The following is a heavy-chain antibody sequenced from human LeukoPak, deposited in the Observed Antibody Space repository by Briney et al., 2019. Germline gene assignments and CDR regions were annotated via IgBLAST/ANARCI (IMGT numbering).Heavy chain of an antibody. J-gene: IGHJ4*02. Sequence: PGGSLRLSCAASGFTFSSYDMHWVRQATGKGLEWVSAIGTAGDTYYPGSVKGRFTISRENAKNSLYLQMNSQRAGDTAVYYCARGAPGWLQQIDYWGQGTLVTVSS. CDR2: IGTAGDT. D-gene: IGHD5-24*01. V-gene: IGHV3-13*01. CDR1: GFTFSSYD. CDR3: ARGAPGWLQQIDY.